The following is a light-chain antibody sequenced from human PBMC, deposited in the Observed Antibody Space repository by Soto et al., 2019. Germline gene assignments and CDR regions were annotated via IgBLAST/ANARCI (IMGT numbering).Light chain of an antibody. CDR3: HQTFTPPLT. CDR2: ATS. Sequence: DIQMAQSPSSLSASVGDRVTITCRASRNIDTYLSWYQQKAGKAPKLLIFATSTLQSGVPSRFSGRCSGTDFTLTLSSLQPEDFGTYYCHQTFTPPLTFGGGTRVEIK. CDR1: RNIDTY. J-gene: IGKJ4*01. V-gene: IGKV1-39*01.